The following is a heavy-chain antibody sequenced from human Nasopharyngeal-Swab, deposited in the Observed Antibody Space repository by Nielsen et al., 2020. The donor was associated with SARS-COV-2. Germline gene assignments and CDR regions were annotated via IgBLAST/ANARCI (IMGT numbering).Heavy chain of an antibody. Sequence: SETLSLTCTVSGGSISSYYWSWIRQPPGKGLEWIGYIYYSGSTNYNPSLKSRVTISVDTSKNQFSLKLSSVTAADTAVYYCARRAGSGWYGYWGQGTLVTVSS. J-gene: IGHJ4*02. CDR1: GGSISSYY. V-gene: IGHV4-59*01. CDR3: ARRAGSGWYGY. D-gene: IGHD6-19*01. CDR2: IYYSGST.